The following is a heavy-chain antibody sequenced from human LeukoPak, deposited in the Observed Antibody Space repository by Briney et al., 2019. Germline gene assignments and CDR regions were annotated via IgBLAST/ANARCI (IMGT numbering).Heavy chain of an antibody. V-gene: IGHV4-31*03. CDR3: ARVQYDSSGYYLDY. J-gene: IGHJ4*02. CDR2: IYYSGST. Sequence: PSQTLSLTCTVSGDSISSGGYYWSWIRQHPGKGLEWIGYIYYSGSTYYNPSLKSRVTISVDTSKNQFSLKLSSVTAADTAVYYCARVQYDSSGYYLDYWGQGTLVTVSS. D-gene: IGHD3-22*01. CDR1: GDSISSGGYY.